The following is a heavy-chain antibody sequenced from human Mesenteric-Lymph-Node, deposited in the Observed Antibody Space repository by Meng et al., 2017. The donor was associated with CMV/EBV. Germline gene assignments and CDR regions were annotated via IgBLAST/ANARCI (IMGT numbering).Heavy chain of an antibody. J-gene: IGHJ4*02. CDR1: GFSFSSYG. Sequence: GESLKISCVASGFSFSSYGMHWVRQAPGKGLEWVAMIWSDGRDKHYIDSVNGRFTISRDNSKNTVYLQMDSLRAEDTAVYYCAKDLRGYSHDYWGQGTLVTVSS. D-gene: IGHD5-18*01. V-gene: IGHV3-33*06. CDR2: IWSDGRDK. CDR3: AKDLRGYSHDY.